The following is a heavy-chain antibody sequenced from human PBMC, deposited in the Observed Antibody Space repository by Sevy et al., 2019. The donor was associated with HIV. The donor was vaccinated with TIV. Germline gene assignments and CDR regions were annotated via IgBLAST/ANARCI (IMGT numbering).Heavy chain of an antibody. J-gene: IGHJ5*02. CDR3: ARGVGGYCSSTSCAGDWFDP. Sequence: GGSLRLSCAASGFTFSSYAMHWVRQAPGKGLEWVAVISYDGSNKYYADSVKGRFTISRDNSKNTPYLQMNSLRAEDTAVYYCARGVGGYCSSTSCAGDWFDPWGQGTLVTVSS. CDR2: ISYDGSNK. V-gene: IGHV3-30-3*01. D-gene: IGHD2-2*01. CDR1: GFTFSSYA.